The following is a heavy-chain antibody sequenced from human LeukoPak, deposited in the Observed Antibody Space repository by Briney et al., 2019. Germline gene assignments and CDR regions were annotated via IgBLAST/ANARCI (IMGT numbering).Heavy chain of an antibody. CDR1: GFSFSNYA. CDR2: ISSSGSTI. D-gene: IGHD2-2*02. CDR3: ARGGFVVPAAIVY. V-gene: IGHV3-48*04. J-gene: IGHJ4*02. Sequence: PGGSLRLSCAASGFSFSNYAIHWVRQAPGKGLEWVSYISSSGSTIYCADSVKGRFTISRDNAKNSLYLQMNSLRAEDTAVYYCARGGFVVPAAIVYWGQGTLVTVSS.